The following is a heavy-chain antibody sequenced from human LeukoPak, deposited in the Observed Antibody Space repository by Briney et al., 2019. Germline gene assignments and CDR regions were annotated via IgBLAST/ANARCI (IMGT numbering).Heavy chain of an antibody. J-gene: IGHJ4*02. CDR3: ARDKYPGSGSYYIFDY. V-gene: IGHV3-30-3*01. CDR2: ISYDGSNK. D-gene: IGHD1-26*01. CDR1: GFTFSSYA. Sequence: GSLRLSCAASGFTFSSYAMHWVRQAPGRGLEWVAVISYDGSNKYYADSVKGRFTISRDNSKNTLFPQMNSLRAEDTAVYYCARDKYPGSGSYYIFDYWGQGTLVTVSS.